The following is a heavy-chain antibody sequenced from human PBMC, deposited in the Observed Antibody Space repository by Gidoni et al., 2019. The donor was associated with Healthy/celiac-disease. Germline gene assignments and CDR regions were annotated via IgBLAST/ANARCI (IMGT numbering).Heavy chain of an antibody. V-gene: IGHV4-39*07. CDR2: INYSGST. J-gene: IGHJ3*02. CDR3: ARDCGYGGSQAADAFDI. D-gene: IGHD1-26*01. CDR1: GGSIRSSSYY. Sequence: QLQLQESGPGLVKPSETLSLTCTVSGGSIRSSSYYWGWIRQPPGKGLEWIGSINYSGSTYYNPSLKSRVTISVDTSKNQFSLKLSSVTAADTAVYYCARDCGYGGSQAADAFDIWGQGTMVTVSS.